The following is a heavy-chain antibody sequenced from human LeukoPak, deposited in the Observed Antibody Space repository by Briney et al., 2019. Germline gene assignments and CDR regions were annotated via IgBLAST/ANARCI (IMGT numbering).Heavy chain of an antibody. Sequence: GGSLRLSCAASGFTVSSNYMSWVRQAPGKGLEWVSVIYSGGSTYYADSVKGRFTISRDNSKNTLYLQMNSLRAEDTAVYYCARDGYKNYYYYGMDVWGQGTTVTVSS. CDR2: IYSGGST. D-gene: IGHD5-24*01. CDR3: ARDGYKNYYYYGMDV. V-gene: IGHV3-53*01. CDR1: GFTVSSNY. J-gene: IGHJ6*02.